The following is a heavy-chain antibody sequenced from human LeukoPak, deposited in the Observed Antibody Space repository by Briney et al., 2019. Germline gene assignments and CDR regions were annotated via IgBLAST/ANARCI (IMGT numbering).Heavy chain of an antibody. CDR3: AKDDSSGYSPAYGMDV. Sequence: GGSLRLSCVASGFTFSSYWMHWVRQDPRKGLEWVAFIRYDGSNKYYADSVKGRFTISRDNSKNTLYLQMNSLRAEDTAVYYCAKDDSSGYSPAYGMDVWGQGTTVTVSS. J-gene: IGHJ6*02. CDR1: GFTFSSYW. CDR2: IRYDGSNK. V-gene: IGHV3-30*02. D-gene: IGHD3-22*01.